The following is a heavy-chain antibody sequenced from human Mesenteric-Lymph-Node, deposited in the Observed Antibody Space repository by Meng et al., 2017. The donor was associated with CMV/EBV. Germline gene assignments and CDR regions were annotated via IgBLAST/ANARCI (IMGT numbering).Heavy chain of an antibody. Sequence: ASVKVSCKASGYTFTSYDINWVRQATGRGLEWMGWMHINSGNTGYAQKFQGRVTMTRNTSISTAHMELSSLRSEDTAVYYCARDRGSGSTAVDPWGQGTLVTVSS. V-gene: IGHV1-8*01. CDR3: ARDRGSGSTAVDP. CDR2: MHINSGNT. CDR1: GYTFTSYD. J-gene: IGHJ5*02. D-gene: IGHD1-26*01.